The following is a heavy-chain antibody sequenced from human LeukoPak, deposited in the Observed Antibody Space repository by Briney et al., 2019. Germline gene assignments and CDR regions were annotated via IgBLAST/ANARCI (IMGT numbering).Heavy chain of an antibody. J-gene: IGHJ3*01. Sequence: SETLSLTCTVSGGPISSGGYYWAWLRQHRGKGLEWVGNVYYSGDTHYNPSLKSRVIMSMDTSKKQFSLHLNSVTAADTAVYYCARDGRGYPGRHAFDVWGQGTLVIVSS. D-gene: IGHD3-22*01. CDR2: VYYSGDT. CDR3: ARDGRGYPGRHAFDV. V-gene: IGHV4-31*03. CDR1: GGPISSGGYY.